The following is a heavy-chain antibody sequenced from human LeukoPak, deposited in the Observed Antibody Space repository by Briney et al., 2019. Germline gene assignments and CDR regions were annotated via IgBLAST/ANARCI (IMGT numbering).Heavy chain of an antibody. J-gene: IGHJ4*02. CDR2: IRYDGSNK. D-gene: IGHD2-15*01. Sequence: GGSLRLSCAASGFTFSSYWMSWVRQAPGKGLEWVAFIRYDGSNKYYADSVKGRFTISRDNSKNTLYLQMNSLRAEDTAVYYCAKDTVVVVAATGYFDYWGQGTLVTVSS. CDR1: GFTFSSYW. V-gene: IGHV3-30*02. CDR3: AKDTVVVVAATGYFDY.